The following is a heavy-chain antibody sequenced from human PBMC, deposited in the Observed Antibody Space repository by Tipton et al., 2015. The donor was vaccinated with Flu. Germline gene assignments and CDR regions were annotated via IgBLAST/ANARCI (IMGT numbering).Heavy chain of an antibody. CDR2: IKQDGSEK. V-gene: IGHV3-7*01. CDR3: ARKGTLSGWYFNFFWFDP. CDR1: GFTFSSYW. D-gene: IGHD6-19*01. Sequence: SLRLSCAASGFTFSSYWMSWVRQAPGKGLEWVANIKQDGSEKYYVDSVKGRFTISRDNAKNSLYLQMNSLRAEDTAVYYCARKGTLSGWYFNFFWFDPWGQGTLVTVSS. J-gene: IGHJ5*02.